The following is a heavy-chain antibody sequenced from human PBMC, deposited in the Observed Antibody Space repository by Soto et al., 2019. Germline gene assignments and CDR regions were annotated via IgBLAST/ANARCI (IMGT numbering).Heavy chain of an antibody. Sequence: EVQLVESGGGLVKPGGSLRLSCVGSGLTLSDAWMNWVLQIPGKGTEWVGRIKTKSDGAVTDYAALAKGRFTISRDDSEHTVYLQMNSLKTEDTAVYYCAREWFGDFVWGQGTLVTVSS. CDR1: GLTLSDAW. CDR3: AREWFGDFV. D-gene: IGHD3-10*01. J-gene: IGHJ4*02. V-gene: IGHV3-15*05. CDR2: IKTKSDGAVT.